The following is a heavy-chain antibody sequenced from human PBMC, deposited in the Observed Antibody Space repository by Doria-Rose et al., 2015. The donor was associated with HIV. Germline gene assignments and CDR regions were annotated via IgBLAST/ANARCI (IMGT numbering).Heavy chain of an antibody. CDR2: TYYTGTS. CDR3: ARMGSYRELDY. J-gene: IGHJ4*02. CDR1: GASVSSRGYY. D-gene: IGHD3-3*01. Sequence: QVQLQESGPGLVKPSETLSLTCSVSGASVSSRGYYWNWSRQVPGKGLESLGYTYYTGTSDYSPSLKSRLNMAVDPSKNQFPLKLSFVTVADTAVYYCARMGSYRELDYWGQGALVIVSA. V-gene: IGHV4-31*03.